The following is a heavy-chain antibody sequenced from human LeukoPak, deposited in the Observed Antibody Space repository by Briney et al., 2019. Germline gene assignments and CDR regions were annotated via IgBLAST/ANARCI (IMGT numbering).Heavy chain of an antibody. D-gene: IGHD4-11*01. Sequence: ASVKVSCKASGYTFTGYYMHWVRQAPGQGLEWMGWINPNSGGTNYEQKFQGRVTMTRDTSISTAYMELSRLRYDDTAVYYCARAGDYSNYAYYYYYHMDVWGKGTTVTVSS. CDR2: INPNSGGT. CDR1: GYTFTGYY. V-gene: IGHV1-2*02. J-gene: IGHJ6*03. CDR3: ARAGDYSNYAYYYYYHMDV.